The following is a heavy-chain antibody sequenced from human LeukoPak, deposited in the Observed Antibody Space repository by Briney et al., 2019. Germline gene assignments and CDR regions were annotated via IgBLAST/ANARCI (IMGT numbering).Heavy chain of an antibody. Sequence: PGGSLRLSCAASGFIFSAYWMHWARQVPGKGLVWVSCINGDGSSTRYADSVKGRFTTSRDNAKNMMYLPMDSLRVEHTAVSYCARDPRNKGFDPWGQGTLVTVSA. CDR3: ARDPRNKGFDP. D-gene: IGHD1/OR15-1a*01. V-gene: IGHV3-74*01. J-gene: IGHJ5*02. CDR2: INGDGSST. CDR1: GFIFSAYW.